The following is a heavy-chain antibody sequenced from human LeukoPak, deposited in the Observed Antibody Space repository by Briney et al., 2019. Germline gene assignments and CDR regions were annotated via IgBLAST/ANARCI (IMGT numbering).Heavy chain of an antibody. J-gene: IGHJ4*02. D-gene: IGHD6-13*01. Sequence: SVKVSCKASGGTFSSYAISWVRQAPGQGLEWMGGIIPIFGTANYAQKFQGRVTITTDESTSTAYMEPSSLRSEDTAVYYCARDFGYSSSWYDWGQGTLVTVSS. CDR1: GGTFSSYA. CDR3: ARDFGYSSSWYD. CDR2: IIPIFGTA. V-gene: IGHV1-69*05.